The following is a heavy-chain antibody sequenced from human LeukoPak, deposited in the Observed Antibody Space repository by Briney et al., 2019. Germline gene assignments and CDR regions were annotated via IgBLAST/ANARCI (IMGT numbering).Heavy chain of an antibody. D-gene: IGHD5-18*01. CDR2: IYYSGST. CDR1: GGSISSSTYY. Sequence: SETLSLTCTVSGGSISSSTYYWGWIRQPPGNGPEWIGSIYYSGSTYHNPSLKSRVTISVDTSKNQFSLKLSSVIAADTAVYYCAARGYSYGRDYWGQGTLVTVSS. CDR3: AARGYSYGRDY. V-gene: IGHV4-39*01. J-gene: IGHJ4*02.